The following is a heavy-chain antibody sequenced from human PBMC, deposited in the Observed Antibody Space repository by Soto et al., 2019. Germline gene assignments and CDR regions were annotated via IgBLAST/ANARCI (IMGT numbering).Heavy chain of an antibody. V-gene: IGHV3-20*01. CDR3: ARERVGRTGLDY. CDR1: GFTFDDYG. J-gene: IGHJ4*02. CDR2: INWTGGST. Sequence: EVQLVESGGGVVRPGGSLRLSCAASGFTFDDYGLRWVRQAPGKGLEWVSGINWTGGSTGYADSVKGRFTISRDNAKNSLYLQMNSLRAEDPALYHCARERVGRTGLDYWGQGTLVTVSS.